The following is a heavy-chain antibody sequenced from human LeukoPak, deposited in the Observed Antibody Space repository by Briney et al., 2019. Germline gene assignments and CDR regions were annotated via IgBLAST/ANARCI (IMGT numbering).Heavy chain of an antibody. CDR2: IKPDGSEK. V-gene: IGHV3-7*04. J-gene: IGHJ4*02. Sequence: PGGSLRLSCAVSGFTFSTYWMNWVRQAPGKGPEWVANIKPDGSEKFYVDSVKGRFTVPRDNAKNLLYLQMNSLRAEDTALYYCARGASYWGQGTLVTVSS. CDR1: GFTFSTYW. CDR3: ARGASY.